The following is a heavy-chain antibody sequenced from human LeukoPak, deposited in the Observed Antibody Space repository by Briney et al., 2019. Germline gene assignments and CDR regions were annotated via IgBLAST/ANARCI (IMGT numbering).Heavy chain of an antibody. Sequence: SETLSLTCTVSGGSISSYYWSWIRQPPGKGLGWIGYIYYSGSTNYNPSLRSRVTISVDTSKNQFSLKLSSVTAADTAVYYCARNHPRYYGSGSYRLSFDPWGQGTLVTVSS. CDR1: GGSISSYY. D-gene: IGHD3-10*01. J-gene: IGHJ5*02. CDR3: ARNHPRYYGSGSYRLSFDP. V-gene: IGHV4-59*01. CDR2: IYYSGST.